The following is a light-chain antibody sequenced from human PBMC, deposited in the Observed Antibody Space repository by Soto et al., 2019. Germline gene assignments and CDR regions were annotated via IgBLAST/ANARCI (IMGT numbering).Light chain of an antibody. J-gene: IGLJ1*01. V-gene: IGLV2-14*01. CDR2: EVS. Sequence: QSALTQPASVSGSPGQSITISCTGTSSDVGGYNYVSWYQHHPGRAPKLMIYEVSTRPSGVSNRFSGSKSGNTASLTISGLQAEDEADYYCSSYPSSTLFVFGTGTKVTVL. CDR1: SSDVGGYNY. CDR3: SSYPSSTLFV.